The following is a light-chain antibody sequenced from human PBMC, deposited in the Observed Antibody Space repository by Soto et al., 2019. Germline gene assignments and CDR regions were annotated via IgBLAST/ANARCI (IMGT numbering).Light chain of an antibody. CDR2: EVS. Sequence: QSVLTQPASMSGSPGQSITISCTGTSSDIGRYNYVSWYQQHPGKAPKLMIYEVSNRPSGVSNRFSGSKSGNTASLTISGLQAEDEADYYCSSYTSSSTLLYVFGTGTKVTV. J-gene: IGLJ1*01. CDR3: SSYTSSSTLLYV. V-gene: IGLV2-14*01. CDR1: SSDIGRYNY.